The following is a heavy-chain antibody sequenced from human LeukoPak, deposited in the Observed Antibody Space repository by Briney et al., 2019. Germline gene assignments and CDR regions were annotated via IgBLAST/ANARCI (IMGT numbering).Heavy chain of an antibody. CDR1: GFTFSNYW. D-gene: IGHD5-12*01. J-gene: IGHJ4*02. Sequence: PGGSLRLSCAASGFTFSNYWMTCVRQAPGKGLEWVAHINQDGSEEHYMDSVKARFTISRDNAKNSLSLQMNSLRAEDTAVYYCVRDGGVSGYDLLDYWGRGTLVTVSS. V-gene: IGHV3-7*01. CDR3: VRDGGVSGYDLLDY. CDR2: INQDGSEE.